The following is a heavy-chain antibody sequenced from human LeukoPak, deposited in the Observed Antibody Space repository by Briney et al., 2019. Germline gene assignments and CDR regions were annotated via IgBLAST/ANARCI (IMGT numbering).Heavy chain of an antibody. CDR3: ARSHDYYAPSYYYYYVDV. J-gene: IGHJ6*03. V-gene: IGHV1-69*13. CDR2: IIPIFGTA. D-gene: IGHD3-10*01. CDR1: GYTLTSYG. Sequence: GASVKVSCKASGYTLTSYGISWVRQAPGQGLEWMGGIIPIFGTANYAQKFQGRVTITADESTSTAYMELSSLRSEVTAVYYCARSHDYYAPSYYYYYVDVWGKGTTVTISS.